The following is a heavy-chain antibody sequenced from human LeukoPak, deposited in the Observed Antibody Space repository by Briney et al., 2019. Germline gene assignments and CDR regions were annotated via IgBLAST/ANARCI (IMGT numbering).Heavy chain of an antibody. CDR1: GFTFSSYG. CDR2: IRYDGSNK. V-gene: IGHV3-30*02. J-gene: IGHJ4*02. CDR3: AKYEQQDNSFDY. Sequence: GGSLRLSCAASGFTFSSYGMHWVRQAPGKGLEWVAFIRYDGSNKYYADSVKGRFTITRDNSKDTLYLQMNSLRAEDTAVYYCAKYEQQDNSFDYWGQGTLVTVSS. D-gene: IGHD2-15*01.